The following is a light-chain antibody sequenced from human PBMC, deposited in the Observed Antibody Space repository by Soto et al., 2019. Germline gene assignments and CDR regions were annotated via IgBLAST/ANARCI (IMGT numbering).Light chain of an antibody. CDR1: QSISSW. CDR3: QQAYSFPPIT. V-gene: IGKV1-5*03. CDR2: KAS. J-gene: IGKJ5*01. Sequence: DIQMTQSPSTLSASVGDRVTITCRASQSISSWLAWYQQKPGKAPKLLIYKASTLKSGVPSRFSGSGSGTEFTLTISSLQPDDFATYYCQQAYSFPPITFGQGTRLEIK.